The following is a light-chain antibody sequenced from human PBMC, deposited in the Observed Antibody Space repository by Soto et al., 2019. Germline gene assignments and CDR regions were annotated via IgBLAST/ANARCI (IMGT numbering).Light chain of an antibody. V-gene: IGKV3-11*01. CDR2: DAS. CDR1: QSVSSY. J-gene: IGKJ1*01. CDR3: QQRSNLWT. Sequence: EIVLTQSPATLSLSPGERATLSCRASQSVSSYLAWYQQKPGQAPRLLIYDASNRATGIPARFSGIGSGTDFTLTISSIAPEDFAVYYCQQRSNLWTFGQGTKVDIK.